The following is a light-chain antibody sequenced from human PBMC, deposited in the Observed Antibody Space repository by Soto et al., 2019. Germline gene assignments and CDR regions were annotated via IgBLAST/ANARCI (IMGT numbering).Light chain of an antibody. CDR3: QQYGSSIT. J-gene: IGKJ5*01. CDR1: QSVSSSY. Sequence: EIVLTRSPGTLSLSPGERATLSCRAGQSVSSSYLAWYQQKPGQAPRLLIYGASSRATGIPDRFSGSGSGTDFTLTISRLEPEDFAVYYCQQYGSSITFGQGTRLEIK. CDR2: GAS. V-gene: IGKV3-20*01.